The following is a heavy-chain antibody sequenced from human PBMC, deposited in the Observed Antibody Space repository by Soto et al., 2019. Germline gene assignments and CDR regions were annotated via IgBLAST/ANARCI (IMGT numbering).Heavy chain of an antibody. V-gene: IGHV3-23*01. CDR1: GFTFSSYA. CDR3: AKDSLDIVVVVAPFDY. D-gene: IGHD2-15*01. J-gene: IGHJ4*02. CDR2: ISGSGGST. Sequence: GGSLRLSCAASGFTFSSYAMSWVHQAPGKGLEWVSAISGSGGSTYYADSVKGRFTISRDNSKNTLYLQMNSLRAEDTAVYYCAKDSLDIVVVVAPFDYWGQGTLVTVSS.